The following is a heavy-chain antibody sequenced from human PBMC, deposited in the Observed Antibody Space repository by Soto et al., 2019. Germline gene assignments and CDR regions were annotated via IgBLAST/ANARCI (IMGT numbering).Heavy chain of an antibody. CDR2: IWFDGNNK. J-gene: IGHJ6*03. D-gene: IGHD2-15*01. Sequence: QVQLVESGGGVGQPGRSLRLSCAASGFTFASYGMHWVRQAPGKGLEWVAIIWFDGNNKYYVDSVKGRFTVSRDNSKNMLYLEMNGLRAEDTAVYYCARGCSGGACYYMDVWGKGITVTVSS. CDR1: GFTFASYG. V-gene: IGHV3-33*01. CDR3: ARGCSGGACYYMDV.